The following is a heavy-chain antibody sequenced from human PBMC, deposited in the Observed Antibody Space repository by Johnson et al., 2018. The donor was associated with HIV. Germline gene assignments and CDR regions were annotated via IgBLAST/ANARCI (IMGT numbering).Heavy chain of an antibody. CDR1: GFTFNNYG. CDR2: IRFDETIK. J-gene: IGHJ3*02. Sequence: QVQLVESGGGVVQPGRSLRLSCAASGFTFNNYGMHWVRQSPGKGLEWVAFIRFDETIKYYGDSVKGRFTISRDNSKNTLYLQMNSLRAEDTAVYYCAKDRGSYYFYAFDIWGQGTMVTVSS. CDR3: AKDRGSYYFYAFDI. V-gene: IGHV3-30*02. D-gene: IGHD1-26*01.